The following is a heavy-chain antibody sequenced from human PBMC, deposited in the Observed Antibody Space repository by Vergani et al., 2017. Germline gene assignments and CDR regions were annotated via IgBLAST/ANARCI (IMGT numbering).Heavy chain of an antibody. CDR3: ANDRGYSRSYPGRYFDY. V-gene: IGHV3-48*01. CDR1: GFTFDDYG. Sequence: EVQLVESGGGVVRPGGSLRLSCAASGFTFDDYGMSWVRQAPGKGLEWVSYISSSSSTIYYADSVKGRFTISRDNAKNSLYLQMNSLRAEDTAVYYCANDRGYSRSYPGRYFDYWGQGTLVSVSS. J-gene: IGHJ4*02. D-gene: IGHD1-26*01. CDR2: ISSSSSTI.